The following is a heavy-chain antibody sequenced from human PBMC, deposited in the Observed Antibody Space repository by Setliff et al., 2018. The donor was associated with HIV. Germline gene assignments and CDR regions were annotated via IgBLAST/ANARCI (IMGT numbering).Heavy chain of an antibody. CDR1: GGSISSGSYF. J-gene: IGHJ4*02. CDR2: IYSSGIT. Sequence: KASETLSLTCTVSGGSISSGSYFWNWIRQPAGKGLEWIGRIYSSGITNYNPSLKSRSTISLDTSKNQFSLQVTSVTAADTAVYYCARDPYCPNTCYEDFTLDSWGQGTLVTVSS. D-gene: IGHD2-8*01. CDR3: ARDPYCPNTCYEDFTLDS. V-gene: IGHV4-61*02.